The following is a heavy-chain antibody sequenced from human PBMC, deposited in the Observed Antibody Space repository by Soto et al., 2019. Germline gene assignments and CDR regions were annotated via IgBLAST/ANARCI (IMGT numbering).Heavy chain of an antibody. CDR3: ARVGPAHYYDSSGYYSPLDY. V-gene: IGHV1-69*01. CDR2: ASPMFGTA. Sequence: QVQLVQSGAEVKKPGPSLKFSCKAAVGTLSSFAFNWCRQPPGQGLGWMGGASPMFGTANYAQKLKGGVRITAGESTSTVYMELSSLRSEDTAVYYCARVGPAHYYDSSGYYSPLDYWGQGTLVTVSS. J-gene: IGHJ4*02. CDR1: VGTLSSFA. D-gene: IGHD3-22*01.